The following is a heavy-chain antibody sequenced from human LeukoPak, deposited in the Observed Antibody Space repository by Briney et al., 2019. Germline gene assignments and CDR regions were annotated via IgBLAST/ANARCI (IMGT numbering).Heavy chain of an antibody. D-gene: IGHD4/OR15-4a*01. CDR2: IKQDGSEK. CDR3: ARRAGAYSHPYDY. CDR1: GFTFSTYY. V-gene: IGHV3-7*03. Sequence: GGSLRLSCAASGFTFSTYYMSWVRQAPGTGLEWVANIKQDGSEKYYVDSVKGRFTISRDNAKNSLYLQMNSLRAEDTAVYYCARRAGAYSHPYDYWGQGTLVTVSS. J-gene: IGHJ4*02.